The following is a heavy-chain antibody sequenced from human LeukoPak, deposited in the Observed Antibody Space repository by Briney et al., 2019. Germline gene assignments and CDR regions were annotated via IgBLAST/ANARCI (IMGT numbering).Heavy chain of an antibody. V-gene: IGHV4-39*07. D-gene: IGHD2-21*02. CDR3: ARIGDIVVVTAIPEGYFQH. CDR1: GGSINTPNYY. CDR2: IFYSGGT. J-gene: IGHJ1*01. Sequence: SETLSLTCTVSGGSINTPNYYWGWIRQTPGKGLEWIGNIFYSGGTYYSPSLTSRVTISLDTSRNQFSLKLTSVTAADTAVYYCARIGDIVVVTAIPEGYFQHWGQGTLVTVSS.